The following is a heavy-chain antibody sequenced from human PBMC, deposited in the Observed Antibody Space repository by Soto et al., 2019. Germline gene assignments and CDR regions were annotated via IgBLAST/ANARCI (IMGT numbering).Heavy chain of an antibody. J-gene: IGHJ4*02. V-gene: IGHV1-8*01. CDR1: GYTFTSYD. CDR3: XXERAAAGFDY. CDR2: MNPNSGNT. Sequence: QVQLVQSGAEVKKPGASVKVSCKASGYTFTSYDINWVRQATGQGLEWMGWMNPNSGNTGYAQEXXXXXXXXXXXXXXXXXXXXXXXXXXXXXXXXXXXERAAAGFDYWGQGTLVTVSS. D-gene: IGHD6-13*01.